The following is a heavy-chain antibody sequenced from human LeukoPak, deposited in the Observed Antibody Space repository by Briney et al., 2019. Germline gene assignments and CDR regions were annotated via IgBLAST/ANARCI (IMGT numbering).Heavy chain of an antibody. CDR2: ISGSGAST. D-gene: IGHD3-9*01. Sequence: PGGSLRLSCAGSGFTFSGHGMSWVRQSPGKGLEWVSVISGSGASTYYADSVKGRFTISRDNSRNTVFLQMNSLRDEDTAVYYCASGHTTYFFQDWGQGTLVSVSS. J-gene: IGHJ4*02. V-gene: IGHV3-23*01. CDR3: ASGHTTYFFQD. CDR1: GFTFSGHG.